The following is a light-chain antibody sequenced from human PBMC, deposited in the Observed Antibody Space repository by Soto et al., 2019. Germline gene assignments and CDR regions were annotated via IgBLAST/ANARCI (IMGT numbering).Light chain of an antibody. Sequence: EIMMTQSPATLSVSPGGRTPLPCRAHQGNCANKAWYQQKPGQASRLLIYAASVRASGIPARFSGTGFWREFTLSISSLQSEDSAVYYCQQYNSWTLISFGQGTRLEIK. V-gene: IGKV3-15*01. CDR1: QGNCAN. CDR2: AAS. CDR3: QQYNSWTLIS. J-gene: IGKJ5*01.